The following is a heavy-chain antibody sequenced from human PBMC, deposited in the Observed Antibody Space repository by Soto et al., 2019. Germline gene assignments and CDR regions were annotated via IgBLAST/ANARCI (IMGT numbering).Heavy chain of an antibody. Sequence: SETLSLTCTVSGTSISSYYWSWIRQPPGKGLEWIGYIYYSGSTNYNPSLKSRVTISVDTSKNQFSLKLSSVTAADTAVYYCARHGLGYYDSSGYAHLDYWGQGPLVTVS. CDR2: IYYSGST. CDR1: GTSISSYY. J-gene: IGHJ4*02. D-gene: IGHD3-22*01. CDR3: ARHGLGYYDSSGYAHLDY. V-gene: IGHV4-59*08.